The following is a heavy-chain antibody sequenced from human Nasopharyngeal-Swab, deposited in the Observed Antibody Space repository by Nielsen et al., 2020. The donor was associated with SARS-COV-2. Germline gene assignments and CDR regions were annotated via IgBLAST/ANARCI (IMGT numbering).Heavy chain of an antibody. CDR3: ARGQYYGDPSDF. CDR1: GFTFSNYW. V-gene: IGHV3-7*04. Sequence: GESLKISCAASGFTFSNYWMIWVRQAPGKGPEWVANIKQDDSEKYYVDSVKGRFTISRDNAKNSLYLQMNSLTAEDTAVYYCARGQYYGDPSDFLGQGTLVTVSS. D-gene: IGHD2-21*01. CDR2: IKQDDSEK. J-gene: IGHJ4*02.